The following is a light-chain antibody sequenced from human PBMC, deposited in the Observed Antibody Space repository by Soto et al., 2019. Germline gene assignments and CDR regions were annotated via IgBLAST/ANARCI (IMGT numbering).Light chain of an antibody. Sequence: QSALTQPASVSGSPGQSVTISCTGTSTDVGAYKYVSWYQKHPGKAPKLMIYGVANRPSGISNRFSGSKSGNTAFLTISGLLPEDDAAYYCSTFSGPTNLVLFGTGTKLTVL. V-gene: IGLV2-14*03. CDR1: STDVGAYKY. CDR3: STFSGPTNLVL. J-gene: IGLJ1*01. CDR2: GVA.